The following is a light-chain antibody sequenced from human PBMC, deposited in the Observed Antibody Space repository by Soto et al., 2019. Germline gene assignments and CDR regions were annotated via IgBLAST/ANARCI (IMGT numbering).Light chain of an antibody. V-gene: IGKV1-5*01. CDR1: QSISSW. J-gene: IGKJ4*01. CDR3: QQYDNYKPLT. CDR2: DAS. Sequence: DIQMTHSPSTLSASVGDRVTITLRASQSISSWLAWYQQKPGKAPKLLIFDASSLESGTPSRFSGRRSGTQFTLTINGLQPDDFATYYCQQYDNYKPLTFGGGTKVDI.